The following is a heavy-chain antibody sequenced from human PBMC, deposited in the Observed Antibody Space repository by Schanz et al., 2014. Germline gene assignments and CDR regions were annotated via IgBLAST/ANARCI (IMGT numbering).Heavy chain of an antibody. Sequence: EVQLVESGGGLVKPGGSLRLSCEASEFTFSSYKMNWVRQAPGKGLEWVSYISGTTTYTNYADSVKGRFTISRDNSKNTLYLQMNSLRAEDTAVYYCAKQIHYDILTVTRNWGQGTLXTVSS. J-gene: IGHJ4*02. V-gene: IGHV3-21*05. D-gene: IGHD3-9*01. CDR2: ISGTTTYT. CDR1: EFTFSSYK. CDR3: AKQIHYDILTVTRN.